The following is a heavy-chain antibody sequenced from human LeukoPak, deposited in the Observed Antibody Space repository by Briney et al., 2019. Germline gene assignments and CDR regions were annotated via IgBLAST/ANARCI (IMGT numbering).Heavy chain of an antibody. Sequence: GGTLRLSCGASGFTLSSYWMSWVRQAPGKGPEWVANIKEDGSEAYYVDSVQGRFTISRDNAKNSLYLQMNSLRAEDTAVYYCARGSSLDHDAFDIWGQGTMVTVSS. CDR1: GFTLSSYW. V-gene: IGHV3-7*01. CDR3: ARGSSLDHDAFDI. J-gene: IGHJ3*02. CDR2: IKEDGSEA.